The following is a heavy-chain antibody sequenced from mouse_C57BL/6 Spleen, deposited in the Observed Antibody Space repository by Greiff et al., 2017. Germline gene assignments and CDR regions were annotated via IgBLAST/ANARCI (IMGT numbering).Heavy chain of an antibody. CDR1: GYAFTNYL. V-gene: IGHV1-54*01. Sequence: QVQLQQSGAELVRPGTSVKVSCKASGYAFTNYLIEWVKQRPGQGLEWIGVINPGSGGTNYNEKFKGKATLTADKSSSTAYMQLSSLTSEDSAVYFCARSDGNYSFAYWGQGTLVTVSA. CDR3: ARSDGNYSFAY. CDR2: INPGSGGT. J-gene: IGHJ3*01. D-gene: IGHD2-1*01.